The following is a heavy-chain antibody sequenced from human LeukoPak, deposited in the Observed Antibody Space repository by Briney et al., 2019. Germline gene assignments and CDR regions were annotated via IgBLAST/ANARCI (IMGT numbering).Heavy chain of an antibody. CDR1: GGSVSSSNW. V-gene: IGHV4-4*02. CDR3: AREPYYYGSGSYTIDP. CDR2: IYHSGST. Sequence: SETLSLTCAVSGGSVSSSNWWSWVRQPPGKGLEWIGEIYHSGSTNYNPSLKSRVTISVDTSKNQFSLKLSSVTAADTAVYYCAREPYYYGSGSYTIDPWGQGTLVTVSS. J-gene: IGHJ5*02. D-gene: IGHD3-10*01.